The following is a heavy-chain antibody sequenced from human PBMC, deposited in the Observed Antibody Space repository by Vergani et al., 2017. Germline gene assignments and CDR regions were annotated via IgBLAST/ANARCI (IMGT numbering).Heavy chain of an antibody. CDR1: GFTFSSYS. CDR3: ARDLGLRGFDY. D-gene: IGHD7-27*01. Sequence: EVQLVESGGGLVKPGGSLRLSCAASGFTFSSYSMNWVRQAPGKGLEWVSSISSSSSHIYYADSVKGRFTISRDNAKNSLYLQMNSLRAEDTAVYYCARDLGLRGFDYWGQGTLVTVSS. J-gene: IGHJ4*02. V-gene: IGHV3-21*01. CDR2: ISSSSSHI.